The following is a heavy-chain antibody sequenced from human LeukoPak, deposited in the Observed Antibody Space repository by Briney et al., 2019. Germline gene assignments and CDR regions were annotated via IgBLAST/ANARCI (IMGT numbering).Heavy chain of an antibody. CDR2: IYYSGST. CDR1: GGSISSSSYY. Sequence: PSETLSLTCTVSGGSISSSSYYWGWIRQPPGKGLEWIGSIYYSGSTYYNPSLKSRVTISVDTSKNQFSLKLSSVTAADTAVYYCARAPQPMITFGGVIVDYFDYWGQGTLVTVSS. D-gene: IGHD3-16*02. CDR3: ARAPQPMITFGGVIVDYFDY. J-gene: IGHJ4*02. V-gene: IGHV4-39*07.